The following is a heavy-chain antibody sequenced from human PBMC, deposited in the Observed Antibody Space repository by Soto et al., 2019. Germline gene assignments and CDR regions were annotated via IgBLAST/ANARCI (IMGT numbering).Heavy chain of an antibody. CDR1: GGSISSYY. CDR3: ARGVLWCGEEYYVDY. J-gene: IGHJ4*02. D-gene: IGHD3-10*01. CDR2: IYYSGST. V-gene: IGHV4-59*01. Sequence: QVQLQESGPGLVKPSETLSLTCTVSGGSISSYYWSWIRQPPGKGLEWIGYIYYSGSTNYNPSLKSRVTISVATSKNHFPLKLSYVTAADTAVYYCARGVLWCGEEYYVDYWGQGTLVTVSS.